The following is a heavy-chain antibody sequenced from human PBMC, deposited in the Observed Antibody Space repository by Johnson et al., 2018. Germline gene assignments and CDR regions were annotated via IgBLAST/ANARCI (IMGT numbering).Heavy chain of an antibody. J-gene: IGHJ4*02. Sequence: VQLVQSGGVVVQPGGSLRLSCAASGSTFHDYAMHWVRQAPGRGLERVSLISWDGSGTYYADSVKGRFTISRDNSKISLYLQMNSLRPEDTALYYCAKDSGWGGATSGIDYWGQGTLVTVSA. CDR1: GSTFHDYA. CDR2: ISWDGSGT. D-gene: IGHD1-26*01. V-gene: IGHV3-43D*03. CDR3: AKDSGWGGATSGIDY.